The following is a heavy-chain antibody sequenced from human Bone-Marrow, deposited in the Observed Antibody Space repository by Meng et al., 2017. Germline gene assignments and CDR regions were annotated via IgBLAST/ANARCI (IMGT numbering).Heavy chain of an antibody. CDR3: AREKYGGYVEYFDY. Sequence: GESLKISCAASGFTFSSYWMSWVRQAPGKGLEWVANIKQDGSEKYYVDSVKGRFTISSDNAKNSLYLQMNSLRAEDTAVYYCAREKYGGYVEYFDYWGQGTLVTVSS. CDR2: IKQDGSEK. J-gene: IGHJ4*02. D-gene: IGHD5-12*01. CDR1: GFTFSSYW. V-gene: IGHV3-7*01.